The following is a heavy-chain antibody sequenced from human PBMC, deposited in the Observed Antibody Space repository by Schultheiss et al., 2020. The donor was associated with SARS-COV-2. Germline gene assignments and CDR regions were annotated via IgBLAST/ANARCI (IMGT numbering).Heavy chain of an antibody. D-gene: IGHD3-3*01. Sequence: TLSLTFAVSGYSISSGYYWSWIRQHPGKGLEWIGYIYYSGSTYYNPSLKSRVTISVDTSKNQFSLKLSSVTAADTAVYYCARGINKVYYDFLSGHNWFDPWGQGTLVTVSS. CDR3: ARGINKVYYDFLSGHNWFDP. CDR2: IYYSGST. CDR1: GYSISSGYY. J-gene: IGHJ5*02. V-gene: IGHV4-31*11.